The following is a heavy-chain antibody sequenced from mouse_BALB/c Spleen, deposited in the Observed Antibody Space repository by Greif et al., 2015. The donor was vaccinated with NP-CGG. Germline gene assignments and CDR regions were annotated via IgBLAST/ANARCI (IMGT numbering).Heavy chain of an antibody. CDR3: AREGGVPSYWYFDV. CDR1: GDSITSGY. J-gene: IGHJ1*01. Sequence: EVQLQQSGPSLVKPSQTQSLTCSVTGDSITSGYWNWIRKFPGNKLEYMGYISYSGSTYYNPSLKSRISITRDTSKNQYYLQLNSVTTEDTATYYCAREGGVPSYWYFDVWGAGTTVTVSS. D-gene: IGHD2-14*01. CDR2: ISYSGST. V-gene: IGHV3-8*02.